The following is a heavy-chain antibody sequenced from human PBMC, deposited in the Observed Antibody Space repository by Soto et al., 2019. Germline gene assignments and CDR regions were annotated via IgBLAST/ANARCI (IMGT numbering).Heavy chain of an antibody. CDR1: GYTFTSYG. CDR3: AVAGSGSLDI. V-gene: IGHV1-18*04. D-gene: IGHD3-10*01. CDR2: ISAYNGNT. J-gene: IGHJ3*02. Sequence: ASVKVSCKASGYTFTSYGISWVRQAPGQGLEWMGWISAYNGNTNYAEKFQGRVTMTTDTSTSTAYMELKSLISDDTAVYYCAVAGSGSLDIWGQGTMVTVSS.